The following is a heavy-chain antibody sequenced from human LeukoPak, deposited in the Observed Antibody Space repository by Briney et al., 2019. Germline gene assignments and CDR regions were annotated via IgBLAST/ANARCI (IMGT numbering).Heavy chain of an antibody. V-gene: IGHV4-34*01. CDR2: INRSGST. D-gene: IGHD3-9*01. J-gene: IGHJ4*02. Sequence: SETLSLTCAVYGGSFSGYYWSWIRQPPGKGLEWIGEINRSGSTNYNPSLKRRGTISVDTSKNQFSLKLSSVTAADTAVYYCASGLEYYDILTGYYRLPLDYWGQGTLVTVSS. CDR1: GGSFSGYY. CDR3: ASGLEYYDILTGYYRLPLDY.